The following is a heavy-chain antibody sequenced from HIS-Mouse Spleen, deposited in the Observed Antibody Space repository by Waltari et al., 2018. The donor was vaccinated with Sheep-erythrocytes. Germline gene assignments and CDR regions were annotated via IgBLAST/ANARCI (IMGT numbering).Heavy chain of an antibody. Sequence: EVQLVESGGGLVKPGGSLRLSCAASGFTFSSYSMNWVRQAPGKGLEWVSSISSNSSYIYYADSVKGRFTISRDNAKNSLYLQMNSLRAEDTAVYYCARDSTSDAFDIWGQGTMVTVSS. D-gene: IGHD6-6*01. CDR2: ISSNSSYI. CDR3: ARDSTSDAFDI. J-gene: IGHJ3*02. V-gene: IGHV3-21*01. CDR1: GFTFSSYS.